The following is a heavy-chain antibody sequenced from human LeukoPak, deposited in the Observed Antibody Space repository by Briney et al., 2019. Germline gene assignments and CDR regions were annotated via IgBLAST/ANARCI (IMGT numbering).Heavy chain of an antibody. CDR2: INPSGGST. D-gene: IGHD2-2*01. V-gene: IGHV1-46*01. Sequence: ASVKVSCKASGYTFTSYDFNWVRQAPGQGLEWMGIINPSGGSTSYAQKFQGRVTMTRDTSTSTVYMELSSLRSEDTAVYYCARHPSPQLHHFDYWGQGTLVTVSS. J-gene: IGHJ4*02. CDR3: ARHPSPQLHHFDY. CDR1: GYTFTSYD.